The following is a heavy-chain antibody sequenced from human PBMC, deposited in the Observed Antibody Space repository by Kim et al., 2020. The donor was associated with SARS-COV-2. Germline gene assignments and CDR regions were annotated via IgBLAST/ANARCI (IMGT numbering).Heavy chain of an antibody. J-gene: IGHJ4*02. D-gene: IGHD6-13*01. Sequence: GGSLRLSCAVSGFTFSSYGMSWVRQAPGKGPEWVSGINGNGMNTYYADSVKGRLTISRDNSKNTVSLQMENLRAEDAAIYYCARRSFHSGGWSDYWGQGTRVAVSS. CDR3: ARRSFHSGGWSDY. V-gene: IGHV3-23*01. CDR1: GFTFSSYG. CDR2: INGNGMNT.